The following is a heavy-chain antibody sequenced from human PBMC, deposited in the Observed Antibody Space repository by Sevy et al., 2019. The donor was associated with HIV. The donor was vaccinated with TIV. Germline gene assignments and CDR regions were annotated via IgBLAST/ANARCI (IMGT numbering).Heavy chain of an antibody. CDR2: IYWDDDK. J-gene: IGHJ4*02. V-gene: IGHV2-5*02. CDR1: GFSLSTSGVG. D-gene: IGHD6-13*01. Sequence: SGPTLVNPTQTLTLTCTFSGFSLSTSGVGVGWIRQPPGKALEWLALIYWDDDKRYSPSLKSRLTITKETSKNQVVLTMTNMDPVDTATYYCAYRAPFSSWNTYFDYWGQGTLVTVSS. CDR3: AYRAPFSSWNTYFDY.